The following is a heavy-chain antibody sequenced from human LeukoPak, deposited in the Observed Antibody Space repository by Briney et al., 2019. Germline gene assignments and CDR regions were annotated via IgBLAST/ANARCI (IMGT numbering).Heavy chain of an antibody. CDR2: ISSGSTYI. CDR3: ARDPVGTTVDY. Sequence: GGSLRPLWSAPGIPFNNLCKDWGRQAPRKGVELVSCISSGSTYIYYADSVKGRFTISRDNAKNSLYLQMNSLRADDTAVYYCARDPVGTTVDYWGQGTLVTVSS. V-gene: IGHV3-21*01. D-gene: IGHD4-17*01. J-gene: IGHJ4*02. CDR1: GIPFNNLC.